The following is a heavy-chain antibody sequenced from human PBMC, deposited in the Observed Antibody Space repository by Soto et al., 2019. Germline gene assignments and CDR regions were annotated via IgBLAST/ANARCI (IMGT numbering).Heavy chain of an antibody. D-gene: IGHD3-9*01. J-gene: IGHJ4*02. CDR3: AIDWFPYSDILAGYTSSFDY. V-gene: IGHV3-48*01. CDR1: GFTFSSYS. Sequence: EVQLVESGGGLVQPGGSLRLSCAASGFTFSSYSMNWVRQAPGKGLEWVSYISSSSSTIYYADSVKGRFTISRDDAKNSLYLQMNSVEAEDTAVYYCAIDWFPYSDILAGYTSSFDYWGQGTLVTVSS. CDR2: ISSSSSTI.